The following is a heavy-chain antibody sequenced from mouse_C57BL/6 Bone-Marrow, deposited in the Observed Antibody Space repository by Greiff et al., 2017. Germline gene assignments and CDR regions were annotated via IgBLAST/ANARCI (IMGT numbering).Heavy chain of an antibody. Sequence: QVQLQQPGAELVKPGASVKLSCKASGYTFTSYWMHWVKQRPGQGLEWIGMIHPNSGSTNYNEKFKSKATMTVDKSSSTAYMQLSSLTSEDSAVYYCARRSNLKYFDVWGTGTTVTVSS. CDR3: ARRSNLKYFDV. J-gene: IGHJ1*03. CDR1: GYTFTSYW. CDR2: IHPNSGST. V-gene: IGHV1-64*01. D-gene: IGHD2-5*01.